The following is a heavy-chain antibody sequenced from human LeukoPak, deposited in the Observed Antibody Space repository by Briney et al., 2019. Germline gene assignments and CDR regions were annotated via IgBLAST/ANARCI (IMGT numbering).Heavy chain of an antibody. CDR3: ARDLGTTNWFDP. J-gene: IGHJ5*02. D-gene: IGHD1-26*01. V-gene: IGHV3-74*01. CDR1: GFTFTNYW. CDR2: INTDGRTT. Sequence: GGSLRLSCAASGFTFTNYWMHWVRQSPGEGLVWVAHINTDGRTTTYADSVKGRFTISSDNAKNTLYLQMNSLRAEDTAVYYCARDLGTTNWFDPWGQGTLVTVSS.